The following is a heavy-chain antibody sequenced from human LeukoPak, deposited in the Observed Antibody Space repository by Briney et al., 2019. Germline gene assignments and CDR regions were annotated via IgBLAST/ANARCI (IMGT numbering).Heavy chain of an antibody. CDR3: ARARRWNAAVEGWWFDP. CDR1: GGSISSFY. V-gene: IGHV4-59*01. D-gene: IGHD1-1*01. J-gene: IGHJ5*02. Sequence: SETLSLTCTVSGGSISSFYWSWIRQPPGKGLEWIGHTFYSGSTKYNPSLKSRVTISVDTSKNQFSLKLSSVTAADTAVYYCARARRWNAAVEGWWFDPWGQGTLVTVSS. CDR2: TFYSGST.